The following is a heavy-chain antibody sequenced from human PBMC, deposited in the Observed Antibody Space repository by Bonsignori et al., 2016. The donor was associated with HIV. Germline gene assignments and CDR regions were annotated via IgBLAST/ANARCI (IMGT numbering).Heavy chain of an antibody. V-gene: IGHV1-8*01. CDR3: AREGGSY. J-gene: IGHJ4*02. CDR2: MNPNSGNT. D-gene: IGHD3-10*01. Sequence: WVRQAPGQGLEWMGWMNPNSGNTGYAQKFQGRVTMTRNTSISTAYMELSSLRSEDTAVYYCAREGGSYWGQGTLVTVSS.